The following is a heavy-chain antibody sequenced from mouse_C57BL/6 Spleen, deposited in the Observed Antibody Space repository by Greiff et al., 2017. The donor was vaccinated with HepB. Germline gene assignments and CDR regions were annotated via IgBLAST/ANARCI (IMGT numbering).Heavy chain of an antibody. D-gene: IGHD4-1*01. CDR3: TTVKLRVGRNY. CDR2: IDPENGDT. CDR1: GFNIKDDY. V-gene: IGHV14-4*01. J-gene: IGHJ2*01. Sequence: VQLQQSGAELVRPGASVKLSCTASGFNIKDDYMLWVKQRPEQGLEWIGWIDPENGDTEYASKFQGKATITADTSSNTAYLQLSSLTSEDTAVYYCTTVKLRVGRNYWGQGTTLTVSS.